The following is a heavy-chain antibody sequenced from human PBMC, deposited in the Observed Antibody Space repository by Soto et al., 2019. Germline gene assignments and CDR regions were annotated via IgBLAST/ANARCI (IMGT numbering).Heavy chain of an antibody. D-gene: IGHD6-19*01. Sequence: SQTLSLTCAISGDSVSSNSAAWNWIRQPPSRGLEWLRRTYYRSKWYNDYAVSVKSRITINPDTSKNQFSLQLNSVTPEDTAVYYCARVSAVAAPYGMDVWGQGTTVTVSS. CDR1: GDSVSSNSAA. CDR3: ARVSAVAAPYGMDV. CDR2: TYYRSKWYN. V-gene: IGHV6-1*01. J-gene: IGHJ6*02.